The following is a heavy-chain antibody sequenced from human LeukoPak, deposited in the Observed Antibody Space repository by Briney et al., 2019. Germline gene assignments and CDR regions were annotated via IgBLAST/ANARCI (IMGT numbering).Heavy chain of an antibody. D-gene: IGHD6-19*01. Sequence: SETLSLTCTVSGGSISSYYWSWIRQPPGKGLEWIGYIYYSGSTNYNPSLKSRVTISVDTSKNQFSLKLSSVTAADTAVYYCASMVAGSYFDYWGQGTLVIVSS. CDR1: GGSISSYY. CDR3: ASMVAGSYFDY. J-gene: IGHJ4*02. CDR2: IYYSGST. V-gene: IGHV4-59*01.